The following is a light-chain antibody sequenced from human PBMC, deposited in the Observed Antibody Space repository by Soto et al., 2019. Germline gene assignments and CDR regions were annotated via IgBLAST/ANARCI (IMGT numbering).Light chain of an antibody. CDR2: GIN. CDR3: AAWDDSLSGSVV. V-gene: IGLV1-44*01. Sequence: QSVLTQPPSASGTPGQRVTISCSGSSSNIGRNTVSWYQRLPGTAPKLLIYGINKRPSGVPDRFSGSTSGTSASLAISGLQSDDEAIYYCAAWDDSLSGSVVFGGGTKVTVL. CDR1: SSNIGRNT. J-gene: IGLJ2*01.